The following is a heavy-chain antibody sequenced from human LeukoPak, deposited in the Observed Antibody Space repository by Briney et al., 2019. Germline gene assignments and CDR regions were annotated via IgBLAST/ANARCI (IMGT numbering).Heavy chain of an antibody. V-gene: IGHV3-7*01. J-gene: IGHJ3*02. CDR3: ARVASYAFDI. Sequence: GGSLRLSCAASGFTFTNYWMSWVRQAPGKGLELVANIKQDRSEKYYVDSVKGRFTISRDNAKNSLYLQMNSLRAEDTAVYYCARVASYAFDIWGQGTMVTVSS. CDR1: GFTFTNYW. D-gene: IGHD6-6*01. CDR2: IKQDRSEK.